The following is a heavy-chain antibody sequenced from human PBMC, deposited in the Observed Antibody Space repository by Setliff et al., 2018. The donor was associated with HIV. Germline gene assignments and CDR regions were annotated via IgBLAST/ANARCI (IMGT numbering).Heavy chain of an antibody. D-gene: IGHD2-15*01. V-gene: IGHV1-2*02. Sequence: ASVMVSCKASGYTFTGYFMHWVRQAPGQGLEFMGWINPNSGGTNYPQKFQGRVTMSSDTSINTAYMELSRLRSDDTAMYYCARAEIYYCTGGNCAQGAFDIWGQGTMVTVSS. J-gene: IGHJ3*02. CDR3: ARAEIYYCTGGNCAQGAFDI. CDR2: INPNSGGT. CDR1: GYTFTGYF.